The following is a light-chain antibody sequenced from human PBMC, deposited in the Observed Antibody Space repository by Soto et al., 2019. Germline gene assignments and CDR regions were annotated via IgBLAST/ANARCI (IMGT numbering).Light chain of an antibody. CDR2: GAS. J-gene: IGKJ3*01. CDR1: QSVSSGY. V-gene: IGKV3-20*01. CDR3: QQYDSSPLFT. Sequence: EIVLTQSPGTLSLSPGERATLSCRASQSVSSGYLAWYQHKPGQAPRLLIYGASNRATGIPDRFSGSGSGSDFTLTISRLESEDFAVYYCQQYDSSPLFTFGPGTKVDI.